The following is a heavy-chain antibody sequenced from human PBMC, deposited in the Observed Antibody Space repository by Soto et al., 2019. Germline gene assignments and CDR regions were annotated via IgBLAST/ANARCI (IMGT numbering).Heavy chain of an antibody. D-gene: IGHD1-26*01. CDR3: GRETQWDPVPY. J-gene: IGHJ4*02. CDR1: GYSFSNYG. Sequence: VQLVQSGGEVKQPGASVKVSCRASGYSFSNYGITWVRQAPGQGLEWMGWISGYNSNTNYAQKFEGRVRMTKDTTRSTAYLEVRSLRFDDTAVYYCGRETQWDPVPYWGQGTPVTVSS. V-gene: IGHV1-18*01. CDR2: ISGYNSNT.